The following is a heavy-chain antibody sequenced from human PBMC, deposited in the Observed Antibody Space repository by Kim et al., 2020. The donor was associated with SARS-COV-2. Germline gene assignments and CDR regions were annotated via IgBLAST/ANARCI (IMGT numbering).Heavy chain of an antibody. D-gene: IGHD3-10*01. Sequence: SETLSRTCAVSGGSISSGGYSWSWIRQPPGKGLEWIGYIYYSGSTYYNPSLKSRVTISVDRSKNQFSLKLSSVTAADTAVYYCASDRGDYYGSGMWLDY. CDR2: IYYSGST. CDR3: ASDRGDYYGSGMWLDY. CDR1: GGSISSGGYS. J-gene: IGHJ4*01. V-gene: IGHV4-30-2*01.